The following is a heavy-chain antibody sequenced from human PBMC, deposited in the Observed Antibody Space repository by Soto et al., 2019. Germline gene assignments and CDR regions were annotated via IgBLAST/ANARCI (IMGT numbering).Heavy chain of an antibody. J-gene: IGHJ4*02. Sequence: PSETLSLTCTVSGGSISSYYWSWIRQPAGKGLEWIGRIYTSGSTNYNPSLKSRVTMSVDTSKNQFSLKLSSVTAADTAVYYCAREKPEDGYSSGSFDYWGQGTLVTVSS. CDR1: GGSISSYY. D-gene: IGHD6-19*01. V-gene: IGHV4-4*07. CDR3: AREKPEDGYSSGSFDY. CDR2: IYTSGST.